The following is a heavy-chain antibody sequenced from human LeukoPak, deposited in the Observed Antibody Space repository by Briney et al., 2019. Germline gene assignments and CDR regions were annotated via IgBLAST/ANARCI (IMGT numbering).Heavy chain of an antibody. CDR1: GFTVSSYD. Sequence: GGSLRLSCAASGFTVSSYDMHWVRQATGKGLEWVSAIGTAGVTYYPGSVKGRFTISRENAKNSLYLQMNSLRAGDTAVYYCARGSVAGRGDFYYFDYWGQGTLVTVSS. V-gene: IGHV3-13*01. J-gene: IGHJ4*02. D-gene: IGHD6-19*01. CDR2: IGTAGVT. CDR3: ARGSVAGRGDFYYFDY.